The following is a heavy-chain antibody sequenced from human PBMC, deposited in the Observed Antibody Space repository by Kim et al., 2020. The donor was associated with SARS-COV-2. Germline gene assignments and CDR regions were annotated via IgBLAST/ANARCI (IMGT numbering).Heavy chain of an antibody. Sequence: GGSLRLSCAASGFTFSSYTMSWVRQAPGNGLEWVSTITGAGGATKYSDAVEGRFTISRDNSRNTLFLQMNSLRAEDSAVYYCAKPLLMDYYDGSCSDFWGQGTLVTVSS. J-gene: IGHJ4*02. D-gene: IGHD3-22*01. CDR3: AKPLLMDYYDGSCSDF. V-gene: IGHV3-23*01. CDR1: GFTFSSYT. CDR2: ITGAGGAT.